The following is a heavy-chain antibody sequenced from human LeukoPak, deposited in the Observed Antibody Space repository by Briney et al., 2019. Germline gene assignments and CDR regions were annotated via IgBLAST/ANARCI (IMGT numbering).Heavy chain of an antibody. CDR1: GFTVSSNY. D-gene: IGHD3-10*01. Sequence: GGSLRLSCAASGFTVSSNYMSWVRQAPGKGLEWVSVIYSGGSTYYADSVKGRFTISRDNSKNTLYPQMNSLRAEDTAVYYCARTEYGSGSYSDSWGQGTLVTVSS. V-gene: IGHV3-66*01. J-gene: IGHJ4*02. CDR3: ARTEYGSGSYSDS. CDR2: IYSGGST.